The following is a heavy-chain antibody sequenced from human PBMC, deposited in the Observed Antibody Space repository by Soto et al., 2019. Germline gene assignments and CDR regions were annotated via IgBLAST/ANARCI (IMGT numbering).Heavy chain of an antibody. V-gene: IGHV1-69*01. J-gene: IGHJ6*02. CDR3: ATGGHNDGYNFYHGMDV. CDR1: GGIFTNNA. CDR2: VIPLFDTA. Sequence: QVQVVQSGAEVKKPGSSVKVSCKVSGGIFTNNAISWVRQAPGQGLEWLGGVIPLFDTAYYAQIFRGRLRISADGAMTTAYMELSGLTSADTAVYFCATGGHNDGYNFYHGMDVWGQGTTVTV. D-gene: IGHD5-18*01.